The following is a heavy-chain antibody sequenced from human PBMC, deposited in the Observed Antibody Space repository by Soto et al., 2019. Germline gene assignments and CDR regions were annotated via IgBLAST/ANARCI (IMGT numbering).Heavy chain of an antibody. CDR2: IYYTGST. V-gene: IGHV4-59*08. Sequence: SETLSLTCTVSGGSINNHYWSWIRQPPGKGLEWIGYIYYTGSTNYNPSLKSRVTISVDTSKNQVSLKLSSVTAADTAVYYCATNYGDYVDYWGQGTLVTVSS. CDR3: ATNYGDYVDY. J-gene: IGHJ4*02. CDR1: GGSINNHY. D-gene: IGHD4-17*01.